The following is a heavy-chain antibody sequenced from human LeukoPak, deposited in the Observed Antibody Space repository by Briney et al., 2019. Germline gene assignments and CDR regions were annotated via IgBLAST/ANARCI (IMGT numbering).Heavy chain of an antibody. CDR3: EKLGGNYSPYYSYMDV. CDR2: ISASGTIT. D-gene: IGHD1-26*01. J-gene: IGHJ6*03. CDR1: GFTFSTYA. V-gene: IGHV3-23*01. Sequence: GGSLRLSCATSGFTFSTYAMNWVRQAPGKGLEWVSVISASGTITNYADSVKGRFTVSRDKSKNTLVLQMDSLRAEDTAVYYCEKLGGNYSPYYSYMDVWGKGTTVTVSS.